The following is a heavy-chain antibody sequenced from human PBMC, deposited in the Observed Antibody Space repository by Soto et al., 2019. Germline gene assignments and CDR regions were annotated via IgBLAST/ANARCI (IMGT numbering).Heavy chain of an antibody. D-gene: IGHD6-13*01. J-gene: IGHJ2*01. V-gene: IGHV5-51*01. CDR1: GYSFTSYW. CDR3: ARHRGYSISWNWYFDL. Sequence: GESLKISCKGSGYSFTSYWIGWVRQMPGKGLEWMGIIYPGDSDTRYSPSFQGQVTISADKSISTAYLQWSSLKASDTAMYYCARHRGYSISWNWYFDLWGRATLVTVSS. CDR2: IYPGDSDT.